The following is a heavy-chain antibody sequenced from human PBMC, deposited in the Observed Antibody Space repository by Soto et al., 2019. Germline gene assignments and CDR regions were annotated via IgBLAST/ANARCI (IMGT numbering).Heavy chain of an antibody. CDR2: IWYDGSNK. CDR3: ARVYGDYEWGSFDY. V-gene: IGHV3-33*01. J-gene: IGHJ4*02. D-gene: IGHD4-17*01. Sequence: GGSLRLSCAASGFTFSSYGMHWVRQAPGKGLEWVAVIWYDGSNKYYADSVKGRFTISRDNSKNTLYLQMNSLRAEDTAVYYCARVYGDYEWGSFDYWGQGTLVTVSS. CDR1: GFTFSSYG.